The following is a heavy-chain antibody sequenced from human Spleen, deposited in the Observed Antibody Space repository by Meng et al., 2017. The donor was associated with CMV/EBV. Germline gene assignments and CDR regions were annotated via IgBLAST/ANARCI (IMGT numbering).Heavy chain of an antibody. D-gene: IGHD2-2*01. V-gene: IGHV3-21*01. CDR3: ARAYCSSTSCQPYFDY. Sequence: GESLKISCAASGFTFNSYTMNWVRQAPGKGLEWVSSISSSSSYIYYADSVKGRFTISRDNAKNSLYLQMNSLRAEDTAVYYCARAYCSSTSCQPYFDYWGQGTLVTVSS. J-gene: IGHJ4*02. CDR2: ISSSSSYI. CDR1: GFTFNSYT.